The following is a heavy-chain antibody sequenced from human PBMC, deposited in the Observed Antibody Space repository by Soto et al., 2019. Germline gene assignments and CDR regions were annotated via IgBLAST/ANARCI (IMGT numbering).Heavy chain of an antibody. V-gene: IGHV1-18*01. CDR2: ISAYNGNT. Sequence: ASLKGSCNASGYTCTSYGISWVLQAPGQGLEWMGWISAYNGNTNYAQKLQGRVTMTTDTSTSTAYMELRSLRSDDTAVYYCARASVYYYDSSVIGGFDYWGQGTLVTVSS. D-gene: IGHD3-22*01. CDR1: GYTCTSYG. CDR3: ARASVYYYDSSVIGGFDY. J-gene: IGHJ4*02.